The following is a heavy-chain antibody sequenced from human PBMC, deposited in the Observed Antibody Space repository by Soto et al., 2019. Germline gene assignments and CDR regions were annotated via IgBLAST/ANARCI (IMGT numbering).Heavy chain of an antibody. J-gene: IGHJ4*02. CDR1: GVSIGSNYY. CDR2: MSHIGRV. Sequence: QVLLQESGPGLVQPSGTLSLSCVVSGVSIGSNYYWGWVRQPPGKGLEWLGDMSHIGRVNYNPSLKSRATISMDKSQNQFSLKLNSVPAAAAAVYYCARSLGWYAIDYWGQGTLVIVSS. V-gene: IGHV4-4*02. CDR3: ARSLGWYAIDY. D-gene: IGHD6-19*01.